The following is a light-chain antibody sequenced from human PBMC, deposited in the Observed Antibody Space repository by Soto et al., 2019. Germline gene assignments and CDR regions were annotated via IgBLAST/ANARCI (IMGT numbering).Light chain of an antibody. J-gene: IGLJ2*01. Sequence: QSALTQPASVSGSPGQSITISCTGTSSEVGGYNYVSWYHQHPGKAPKLIIYDVSNRPSGVSNRFSGFKSGNTASLTISGLQAEDEADYYCSSYTTSGSLVFGGGTKLTVL. CDR2: DVS. V-gene: IGLV2-14*01. CDR3: SSYTTSGSLV. CDR1: SSEVGGYNY.